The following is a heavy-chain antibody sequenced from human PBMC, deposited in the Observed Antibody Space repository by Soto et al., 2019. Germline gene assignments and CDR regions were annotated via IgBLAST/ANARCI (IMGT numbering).Heavy chain of an antibody. Sequence: SETLSLTCNVSGGSIYTYYWNWIRQSPGKGLEWIGYISDGGSTNYNPSLKSRVTISVDTSKKQVSLKLSPVTAADTAVYYCARTYYYDSSGYYNDPWGQGTLVTVSS. CDR1: GGSIYTYY. CDR2: ISDGGST. D-gene: IGHD3-22*01. V-gene: IGHV4-59*12. CDR3: ARTYYYDSSGYYNDP. J-gene: IGHJ5*02.